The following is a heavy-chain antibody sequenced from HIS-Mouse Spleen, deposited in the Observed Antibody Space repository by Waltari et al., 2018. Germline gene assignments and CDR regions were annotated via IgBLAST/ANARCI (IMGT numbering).Heavy chain of an antibody. CDR3: ARDPSIAAAGPYYYYGMDV. J-gene: IGHJ6*02. Sequence: QVQLVESGGGVVQPGRSLRLSCAASGFTFSSYAMHWVRQAPGKGLEWVAVISYDGSNKNYADAVKSRFTISRDNSKNTLYLQMNSLRAEDTAVYYCARDPSIAAAGPYYYYGMDVWGQGTTVTVSS. D-gene: IGHD6-13*01. CDR1: GFTFSSYA. CDR2: ISYDGSNK. V-gene: IGHV3-30*04.